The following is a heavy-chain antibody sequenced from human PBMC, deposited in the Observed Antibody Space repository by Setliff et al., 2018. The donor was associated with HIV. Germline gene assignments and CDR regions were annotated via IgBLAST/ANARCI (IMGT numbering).Heavy chain of an antibody. D-gene: IGHD2-21*01. Sequence: SETLSLTCTVSGGSISTSSDHWTWLRQSAGRGLEWIGRISPTGNINSNPFLRSRVTISLDTSKNQVSLNLNSVTAADTAIYYCARDPNPYVIAAFEIWGQGTMVTVSS. V-gene: IGHV4-61*02. CDR2: ISPTGNI. CDR1: GGSISTSSDH. CDR3: ARDPNPYVIAAFEI. J-gene: IGHJ3*02.